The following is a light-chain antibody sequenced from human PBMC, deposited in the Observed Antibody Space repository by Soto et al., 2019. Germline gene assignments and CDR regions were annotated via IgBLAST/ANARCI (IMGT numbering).Light chain of an antibody. J-gene: IGKJ2*01. CDR2: GAS. CDR3: QQYNNWPPYT. CDR1: QSVGSN. Sequence: EVVMRQSPATLSVSPGERATLSCRASQSVGSNLAWYHQKPGQAPRLLIYGASTRATGIPARFRGSGSGTGFTLTISSLQSEDFGIYYCQQYNNWPPYTFGQGTKLEIK. V-gene: IGKV3-15*01.